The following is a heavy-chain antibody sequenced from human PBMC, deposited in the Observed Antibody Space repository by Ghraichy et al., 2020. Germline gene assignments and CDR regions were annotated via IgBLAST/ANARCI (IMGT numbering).Heavy chain of an antibody. CDR1: GFTFSSYS. J-gene: IGHJ6*02. CDR2: ISSSSSYI. V-gene: IGHV3-21*01. D-gene: IGHD3-10*01. Sequence: GESLNISCAASGFTFSSYSMNWVRQAPGKGLEWVSSISSSSSYIYYADSVKGRFTISRDNAKNSLYLQMNSLRAEDTAVYYCARSTITMVRGVDYYYYGMDVWGQGTTVTVSS. CDR3: ARSTITMVRGVDYYYYGMDV.